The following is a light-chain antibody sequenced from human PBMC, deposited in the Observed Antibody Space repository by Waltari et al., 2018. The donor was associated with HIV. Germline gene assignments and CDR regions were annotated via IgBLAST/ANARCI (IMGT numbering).Light chain of an antibody. V-gene: IGLV2-23*01. J-gene: IGLJ1*01. CDR2: EGS. Sequence: QSALPHPASVSGSPGQSITISCTGTRSDVGSYNLVSWYQQHPGKAPNLMIYEGSKRPSGVSNRFSGSKSGNTASLTISGLQAEDEADYYCCSYAGSSTPLYVFGTGTKVTVL. CDR1: RSDVGSYNL. CDR3: CSYAGSSTPLYV.